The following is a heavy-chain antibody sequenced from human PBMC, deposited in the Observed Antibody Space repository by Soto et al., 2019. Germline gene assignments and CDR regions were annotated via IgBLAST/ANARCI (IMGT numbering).Heavy chain of an antibody. CDR2: IIPIFGTA. CDR1: GGTFSSYA. D-gene: IGHD5-18*01. J-gene: IGHJ5*02. Sequence: ASVKVSCKASGGTFSSYAISWVRQAPGQGLEWMGGIIPIFGTANYAQKFQGRVTITADESTSTAYMELSSLRSEDTAVYYCARDDSYGPMGRANWFDPWGQGTQVTVSS. V-gene: IGHV1-69*13. CDR3: ARDDSYGPMGRANWFDP.